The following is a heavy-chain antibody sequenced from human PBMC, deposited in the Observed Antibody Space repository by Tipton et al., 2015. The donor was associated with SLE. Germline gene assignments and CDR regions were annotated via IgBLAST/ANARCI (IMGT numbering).Heavy chain of an antibody. J-gene: IGHJ3*02. CDR1: GGSISSGDYY. CDR2: IYYSGST. CDR3: ARSHCSSTSCHDAFDI. D-gene: IGHD2-2*01. V-gene: IGHV4-30-4*08. Sequence: TLSLTCTVSGGSISSGDYYWSWIRQPPGKGLEWIGYIYYSGSTNYNPSLKSRVTISVDTSKNQFSLKLSSVTAADTAVYYCARSHCSSTSCHDAFDIWGQGTMVTVSS.